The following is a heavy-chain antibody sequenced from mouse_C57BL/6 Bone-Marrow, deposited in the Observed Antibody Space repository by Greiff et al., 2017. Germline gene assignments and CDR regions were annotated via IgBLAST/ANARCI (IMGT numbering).Heavy chain of an antibody. Sequence: QVQLQQPGAELARPGTSVKLSCKASGYTFTSYWMHWVKQRPGQGLEWIGVIDPSDSYTNYNQKFKGKATLTVDTSSSTAYMQLSSLTSEDSAVYYCARGLIYYYGSSPFAYWGQGTLVTVSA. CDR2: IDPSDSYT. J-gene: IGHJ3*01. D-gene: IGHD1-1*01. V-gene: IGHV1-59*01. CDR1: GYTFTSYW. CDR3: ARGLIYYYGSSPFAY.